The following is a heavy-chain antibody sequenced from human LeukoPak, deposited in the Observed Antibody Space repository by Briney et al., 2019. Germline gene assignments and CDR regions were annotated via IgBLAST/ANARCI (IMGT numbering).Heavy chain of an antibody. J-gene: IGHJ3*02. Sequence: GGSLRLSCAASGFTFSSYGMHWVRQAPGKGLEWVAFIRYDGSNKYYADSVKGRFTISRDNSKNTLYLQMNSLRAEDTAVYYCAKDRNPVLLDAFDIWGQGTMVTVSS. CDR3: AKDRNPVLLDAFDI. CDR2: IRYDGSNK. D-gene: IGHD3-10*01. V-gene: IGHV3-30*02. CDR1: GFTFSSYG.